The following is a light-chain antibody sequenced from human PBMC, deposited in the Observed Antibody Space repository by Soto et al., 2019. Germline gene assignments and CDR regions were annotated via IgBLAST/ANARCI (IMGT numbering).Light chain of an antibody. V-gene: IGLV1-51*01. J-gene: IGLJ2*01. CDR3: GTWDSSLSAGV. Sequence: QSVLTQPTSVSAPPGQKVTISCSGSSSNIGNNYVSWYQQLPGTAPKLLIYDNNKRPSGIPDRFSGSKSGTSATLGITGLQTGDEADYYCGTWDSSLSAGVFGGGTKLTVL. CDR2: DNN. CDR1: SSNIGNNY.